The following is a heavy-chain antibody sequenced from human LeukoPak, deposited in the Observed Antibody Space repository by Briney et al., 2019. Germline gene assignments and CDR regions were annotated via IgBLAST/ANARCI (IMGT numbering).Heavy chain of an antibody. J-gene: IGHJ5*02. Sequence: PSQTLSLTCTVSGGSFSSGGYYWSWIRQHPGKGLEWIGYIYYSGSTYYNPSLKSRVTISVDTSKNQFSLKLSSVTAADTAVYYCASSLVLRFLEWSRPFDPWGQGTLVTVSS. V-gene: IGHV4-31*03. CDR1: GGSFSSGGYY. D-gene: IGHD3-3*01. CDR3: ASSLVLRFLEWSRPFDP. CDR2: IYYSGST.